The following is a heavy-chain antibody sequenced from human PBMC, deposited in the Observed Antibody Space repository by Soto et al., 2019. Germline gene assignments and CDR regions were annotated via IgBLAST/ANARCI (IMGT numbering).Heavy chain of an antibody. D-gene: IGHD2-21*01. CDR2: IYYSGTT. V-gene: IGHV4-31*03. J-gene: IGHJ6*02. CDR3: AASCVACGGFNYYGMDV. Sequence: TSETLSLTCTVSGASISSVGYYWYWIRNHPGKGLEWIGYIYYSGTTYYNPSLKSRVTISVDTSKNQFSLKLSSVTAADTAVYYCAASCVACGGFNYYGMDVWGQGTTVT. CDR1: GASISSVGYY.